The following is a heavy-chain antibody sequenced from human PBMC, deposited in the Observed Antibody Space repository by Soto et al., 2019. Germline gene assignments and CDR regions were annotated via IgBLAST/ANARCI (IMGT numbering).Heavy chain of an antibody. CDR1: GFTFSTYS. J-gene: IGHJ4*02. CDR3: ARDSGYDAATLEY. V-gene: IGHV3-21*01. D-gene: IGHD5-12*01. Sequence: EVQLVESGGGLVKPGGSLRLSCAASGFTFSTYSMYWVRQAPGKGLEWVSSISGSSSSIYYADSLKGRFTISRDNAKNSLYLQMNSLRAEDTSVYCWARDSGYDAATLEYWGQGTLVTVSS. CDR2: ISGSSSSI.